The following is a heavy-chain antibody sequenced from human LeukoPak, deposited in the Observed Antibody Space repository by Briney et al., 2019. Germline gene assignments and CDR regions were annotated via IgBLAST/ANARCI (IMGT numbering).Heavy chain of an antibody. CDR2: VNPSGGST. V-gene: IGHV1-46*01. Sequence: ASVKVSCKASGYTFTSYYMHWVRQAPGQGLEWMGIVNPSGGSTSYAQKFQGRVTMTRDTSTSTVYMELSSLRSEDTAVYYCARGGNYYDSSGYQGSYWGQGTLVTVSS. J-gene: IGHJ4*02. CDR3: ARGGNYYDSSGYQGSY. CDR1: GYTFTSYY. D-gene: IGHD3-22*01.